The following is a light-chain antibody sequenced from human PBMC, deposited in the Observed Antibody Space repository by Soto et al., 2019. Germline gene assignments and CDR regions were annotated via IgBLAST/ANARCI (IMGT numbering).Light chain of an antibody. CDR2: QAS. J-gene: IGKJ1*01. CDR1: QTISSSW. V-gene: IGKV1-5*03. Sequence: DIQMTQSPSTLSASVGGRVTIACRASQTISSSWLAWYQQKPGKAPKLLVYQASTLESGVPLRFSGSGSGTEFTLTINSLQSDDFATYYCQQYDSYSWTFGQGTKVDIK. CDR3: QQYDSYSWT.